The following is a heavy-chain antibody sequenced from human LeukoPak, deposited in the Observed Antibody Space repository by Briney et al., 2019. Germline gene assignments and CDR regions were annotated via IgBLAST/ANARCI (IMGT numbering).Heavy chain of an antibody. CDR2: ISGSGGST. CDR1: GFTFSSYA. J-gene: IGHJ1*01. D-gene: IGHD1-26*01. V-gene: IGHV3-23*01. CDR3: AKSRELLNAEYFQH. Sequence: PGGSLRLSCAASGFTFSSYAMSWVRQAPGKGLEWVSSISGSGGSTYYADFVKGRFIISRDNSKNTLYLQMNSLRAEDTAVYYWAKSRELLNAEYFQHWGQGTLVTVSS.